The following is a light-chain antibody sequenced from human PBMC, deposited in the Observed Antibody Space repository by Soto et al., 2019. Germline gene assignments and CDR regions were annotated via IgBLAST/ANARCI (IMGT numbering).Light chain of an antibody. V-gene: IGKV3-20*01. CDR2: GAS. CDR3: QQYGSSGT. Sequence: ESVLTHSPGTLSLSPGDRATLSGRASQSIRSSYLAWYQQKPGQAPRLLIYGASSRAAGIPDRVSGSGSGTDFTLTISRVEPEDFVVYYGQQYGSSGTFGQGTKVDIK. CDR1: QSIRSSY. J-gene: IGKJ1*01.